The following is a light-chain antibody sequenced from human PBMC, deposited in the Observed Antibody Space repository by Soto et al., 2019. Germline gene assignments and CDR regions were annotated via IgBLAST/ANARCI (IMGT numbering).Light chain of an antibody. CDR2: RAS. CDR3: QQSDDHPVT. CDR1: QTISTY. J-gene: IGKJ5*01. Sequence: DIQMTQSPSSLSASIGDRVSITCRASQTISTYVNWFQQKPGETPNLLIYRASTLQGGVPSRFSGSGSGTDFTLTISDLQPEDFATYYCQQSDDHPVTFGQGTRLEI. V-gene: IGKV1-39*01.